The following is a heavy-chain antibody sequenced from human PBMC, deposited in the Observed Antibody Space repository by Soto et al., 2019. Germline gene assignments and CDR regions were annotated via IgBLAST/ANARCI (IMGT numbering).Heavy chain of an antibody. D-gene: IGHD3-22*01. V-gene: IGHV1-69*01. CDR1: GGTFSNYA. Sequence: QVLLVQSGAEVKKPGSSVKVSCKASGGTFSNYAFSWVRQAPGQGLEWMGGIITLFETPNYAQKFQGRLMITADESTSTAYMELTSLRSEDTAVYYCATDEIGAMSTLGYSHYWGQGTRVTVSS. CDR2: IITLFETP. CDR3: ATDEIGAMSTLGYSHY. J-gene: IGHJ4*02.